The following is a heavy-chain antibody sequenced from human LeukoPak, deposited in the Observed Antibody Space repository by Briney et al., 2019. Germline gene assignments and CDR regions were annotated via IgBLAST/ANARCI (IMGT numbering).Heavy chain of an antibody. D-gene: IGHD4-17*01. Sequence: GGSLRLSCAASGFTVSSSYMSWVRQLPGKGLEWVSVIYSGGTTNYADSVKGRFSISRDISKNTLHPQLNSLRADDTGVYYCATKVTTGNWGQGTLVTVSS. J-gene: IGHJ4*02. CDR3: ATKVTTGN. CDR1: GFTVSSSY. V-gene: IGHV3-66*01. CDR2: IYSGGTT.